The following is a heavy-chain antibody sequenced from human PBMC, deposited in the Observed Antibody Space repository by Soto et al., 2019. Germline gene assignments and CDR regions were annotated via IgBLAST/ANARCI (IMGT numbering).Heavy chain of an antibody. D-gene: IGHD6-13*01. J-gene: IGHJ5*02. V-gene: IGHV4-31*03. Sequence: QVQLQESGPGLVKPSQTLSLTCTVSGGSISSGGYYWSWIRQHPGKGLEWIGYIYYSGSTYYNPSLKSRVTISVDTSKNQFSLKLSSVTAADTAVYYCARDHVQAAEDTTGIFDPWGQGTLVTVSS. CDR3: ARDHVQAAEDTTGIFDP. CDR1: GGSISSGGYY. CDR2: IYYSGST.